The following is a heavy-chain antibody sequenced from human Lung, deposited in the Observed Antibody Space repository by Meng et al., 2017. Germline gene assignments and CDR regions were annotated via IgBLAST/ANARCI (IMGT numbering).Heavy chain of an antibody. CDR2: INHGGST. Sequence: QVLLQQWGAGLLGHSEDLSPTCAVYGGSISGSYWSWIRQFPAKGLEWIGKINHGGSTNYNPSLESRVTISVDTPKKQFSLRLTSMTVADTAVYYCARERHSTIIRGVIDFWGQGALVTVSS. CDR1: GGSISGSY. D-gene: IGHD3-10*01. V-gene: IGHV4-34*01. CDR3: ARERHSTIIRGVIDF. J-gene: IGHJ4*02.